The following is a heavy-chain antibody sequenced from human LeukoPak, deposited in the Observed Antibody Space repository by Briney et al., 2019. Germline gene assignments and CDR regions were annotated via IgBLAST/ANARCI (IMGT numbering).Heavy chain of an antibody. Sequence: PSETLSLTCTVSGGYISNYYWSWIRQPPGKGLEWIGYIYYSGSTNYNPSLKSRVTISVDTSKNQFSLKLSSVTAADTAVSYCAREGCSSTSCYLTDAFDIWGQGTMVTVSS. CDR1: GGYISNYY. CDR3: AREGCSSTSCYLTDAFDI. CDR2: IYYSGST. J-gene: IGHJ3*02. D-gene: IGHD2-2*01. V-gene: IGHV4-59*01.